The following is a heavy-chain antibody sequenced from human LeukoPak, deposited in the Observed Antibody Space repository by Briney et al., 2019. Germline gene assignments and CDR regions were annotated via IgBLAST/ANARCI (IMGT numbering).Heavy chain of an antibody. V-gene: IGHV4-59*01. CDR3: ARSGGYGDYVDI. CDR1: GGSISSYY. Sequence: SETLSLTCTASGGSISSYYWSWIRQPPGKGLEWIGYIYYSGSTNYNPSLKSRVTISVDTSKNQFSLKLSSVTAADTAVYYCARSGGYGDYVDIWGQGTMVTVSS. J-gene: IGHJ3*02. D-gene: IGHD4-17*01. CDR2: IYYSGST.